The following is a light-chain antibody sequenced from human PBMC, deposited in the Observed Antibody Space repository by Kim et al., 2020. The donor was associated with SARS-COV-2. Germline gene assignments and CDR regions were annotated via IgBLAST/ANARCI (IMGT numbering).Light chain of an antibody. V-gene: IGLV1-44*01. CDR3: AACDDSLNGVV. Sequence: GRGATYSCYGRSCKLEIKGVTGEQQLRETAPKLLIYSKKQRPSGVPDRCSGSKSGTSAALAISGLQSEDEGDYYCAACDDSLNGVVFGGGTQLTVL. CDR1: SCKLEIKG. J-gene: IGLJ2*01. CDR2: SKK.